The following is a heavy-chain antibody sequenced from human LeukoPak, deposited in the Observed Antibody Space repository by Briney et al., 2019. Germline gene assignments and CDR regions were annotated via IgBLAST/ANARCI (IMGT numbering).Heavy chain of an antibody. D-gene: IGHD6-19*01. CDR1: GFTFDDYA. Sequence: GRSLRLSCAASGFTFDDYAMHWVRQAPGKGLEWVSGISWNSGSIGYADSVKGRFTISRDNAKNSLYLQMNSLRAEDTAVYYCARQLKSSQSPSGYSSGWYVDYFDHWGQGTLVTVSS. CDR2: ISWNSGSI. CDR3: ARQLKSSQSPSGYSSGWYVDYFDH. J-gene: IGHJ4*02. V-gene: IGHV3-9*01.